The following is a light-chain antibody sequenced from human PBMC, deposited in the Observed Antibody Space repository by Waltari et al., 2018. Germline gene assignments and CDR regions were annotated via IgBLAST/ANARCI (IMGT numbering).Light chain of an antibody. CDR3: MQGTHWPVYT. V-gene: IGKV2-30*01. CDR2: KVS. J-gene: IGKJ2*01. CDR1: ESLLFSDGNTY. Sequence: VVMTQSPLSLPVTLGPPASISCRSSESLLFSDGNTYLNWFHQRPGQSPRRLIYKVSNRDSGVPDRFSGSGSDTVFTLKISRVEAEDVGVYYCMQGTHWPVYTFGQGTRLEIK.